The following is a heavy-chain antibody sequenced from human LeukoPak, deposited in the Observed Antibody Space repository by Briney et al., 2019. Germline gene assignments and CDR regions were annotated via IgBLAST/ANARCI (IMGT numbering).Heavy chain of an antibody. CDR3: ARLSTVTTGFGIDY. D-gene: IGHD4-11*01. V-gene: IGHV4-39*01. CDR2: IFYSGTT. J-gene: IGHJ4*02. Sequence: SETLSLTCTVSGGSISSSSYYWGWTRQPPGKGLEWIGSIFYSGTTYYNPSLKSRVTISVDTSKNQFSLKLSSVTAADTAVYYCARLSTVTTGFGIDYWGQGTLVTVSS. CDR1: GGSISSSSYY.